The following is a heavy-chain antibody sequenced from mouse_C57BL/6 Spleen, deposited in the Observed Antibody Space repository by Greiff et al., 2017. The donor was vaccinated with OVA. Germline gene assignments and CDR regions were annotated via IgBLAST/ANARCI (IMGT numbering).Heavy chain of an antibody. Sequence: QVQLQQPGAELVRPGTSVKLSCKASGYTFTSYWMHWVKQRPGQGLEWIGVIDPSDSYTNYNQKFKGKATLTVDTSSSTAYMQVSSLTSEDSAVYYCARFSTGTGFAYWGQGTLVTVSA. D-gene: IGHD4-1*01. J-gene: IGHJ3*01. CDR1: GYTFTSYW. CDR2: IDPSDSYT. CDR3: ARFSTGTGFAY. V-gene: IGHV1-59*01.